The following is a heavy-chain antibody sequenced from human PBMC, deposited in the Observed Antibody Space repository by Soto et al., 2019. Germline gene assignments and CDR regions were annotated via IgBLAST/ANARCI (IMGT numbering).Heavy chain of an antibody. D-gene: IGHD3-3*01. CDR3: ARPYYDFWSGYYDY. V-gene: IGHV4-34*01. CDR1: GGSFSGYY. CDR2: INHSGST. J-gene: IGHJ4*02. Sequence: QVQLQQWGAGLLKPSETLSLTCAVYGGSFSGYYWSWIRQPPGKGLEWIGEINHSGSTNYNPSLKRRAPIAGDTSKNQFSLKLSSVTAADTAVYYCARPYYDFWSGYYDYWGQGTLVTVSS.